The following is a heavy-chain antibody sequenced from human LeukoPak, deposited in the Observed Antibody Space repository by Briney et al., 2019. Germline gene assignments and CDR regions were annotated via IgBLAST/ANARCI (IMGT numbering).Heavy chain of an antibody. V-gene: IGHV1-46*01. CDR2: INPSDGST. Sequence: ASVKVSCKAPGYTFTNYYMQWVRQAPGQGLEWMGIINPSDGSTSYTQKFQGRVTMTSDTSTSTVYMNLRSLRSEDTAVYYCARSLSRGSNYFVWSMIDDWGQGTLVIVSS. CDR1: GYTFTNYY. J-gene: IGHJ4*02. D-gene: IGHD1-26*01. CDR3: ARSLSRGSNYFVWSMIDD.